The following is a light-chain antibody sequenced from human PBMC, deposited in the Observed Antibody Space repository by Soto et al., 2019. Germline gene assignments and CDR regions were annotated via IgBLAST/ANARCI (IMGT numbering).Light chain of an antibody. Sequence: DIQVTQSPSSLSASLGDGVSITCRASRDISNYLAWYQQKPGQVPRLMISGASTLHSGVPSRFSGSGSGTDFTLTITSLQPEDIATYFCQKYDTAPLTLGGGTKVDIK. CDR3: QKYDTAPLT. V-gene: IGKV1-27*01. CDR1: RDISNY. J-gene: IGKJ4*01. CDR2: GAS.